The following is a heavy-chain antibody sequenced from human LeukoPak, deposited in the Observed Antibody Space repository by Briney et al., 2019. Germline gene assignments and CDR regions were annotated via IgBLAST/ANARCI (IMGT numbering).Heavy chain of an antibody. J-gene: IGHJ3*02. D-gene: IGHD1-26*01. Sequence: GGSLRLSCAASGFTFSSYAMHWVRQAPGKGLEWVAVISHDGSNKYYADSVKGRFTISRDNSKNTLYLQMNSLRAEDTAVYYCARDRASGSYYTHAFDIWGQGTMVTVSS. V-gene: IGHV3-30-3*01. CDR2: ISHDGSNK. CDR3: ARDRASGSYYTHAFDI. CDR1: GFTFSSYA.